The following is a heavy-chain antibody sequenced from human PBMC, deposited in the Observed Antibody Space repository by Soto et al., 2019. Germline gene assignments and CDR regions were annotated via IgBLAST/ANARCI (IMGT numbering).Heavy chain of an antibody. D-gene: IGHD2-15*01. CDR3: AREFGYCSGGSCYAFDY. J-gene: IGHJ4*02. Sequence: SVKVSCKASGGTFSSYAISWVREDPGQGLEWMGGIIPIFGTANYAQKFQGRVTITADESTSTAYMELSSLRSEDTAVYYCAREFGYCSGGSCYAFDYWGQGTLVTVPS. V-gene: IGHV1-69*13. CDR2: IIPIFGTA. CDR1: GGTFSSYA.